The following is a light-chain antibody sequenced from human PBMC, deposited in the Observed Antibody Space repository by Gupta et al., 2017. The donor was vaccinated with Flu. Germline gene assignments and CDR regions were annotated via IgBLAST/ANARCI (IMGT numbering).Light chain of an antibody. CDR1: QRIDPF. CDR2: FAS. J-gene: IGKJ4*01. V-gene: IGKV1-39*01. Sequence: ITMTPSPSSLSASVGDRVSITCRASQRIDPFLSWYQQKPGKAPSLLISFASTLESGVPSRFSGSGSGADFVLTINSRQPEDFATYFCQQTYTAPLSFGGGTKVQIK. CDR3: QQTYTAPLS.